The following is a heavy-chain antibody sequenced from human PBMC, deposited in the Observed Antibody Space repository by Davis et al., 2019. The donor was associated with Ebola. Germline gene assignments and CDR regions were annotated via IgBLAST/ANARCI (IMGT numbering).Heavy chain of an antibody. D-gene: IGHD3-22*01. CDR1: GFTFSSYA. CDR3: ARDAWGYYDSSGYYWEVYYGMDV. CDR2: ISGSGGST. Sequence: GGSLRLSCAASGFTFSSYAMSWVRQAPGKGLEWVSAISGSGGSTYYADSVKGRFTISRDNSKNTLYLQMNSLRAEDTAVYYCARDAWGYYDSSGYYWEVYYGMDVWGQGTTVTVSS. V-gene: IGHV3-23*01. J-gene: IGHJ6*02.